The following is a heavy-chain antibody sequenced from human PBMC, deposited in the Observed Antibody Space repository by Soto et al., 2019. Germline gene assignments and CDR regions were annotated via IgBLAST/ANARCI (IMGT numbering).Heavy chain of an antibody. CDR1: GFTFSSYG. J-gene: IGHJ4*02. V-gene: IGHV3-30*03. Sequence: QVQLVESGGGVVKPGRSLRLSCAASGFTFSSYGMHWVRQAPGKGLEWVAVISYDGSNKYYEDSVKGRFTISRDNSKNTLSLQMNSLRAEDTAVYYCARRVRYYDYWGQGTLVTVSS. D-gene: IGHD1-1*01. CDR2: ISYDGSNK. CDR3: ARRVRYYDY.